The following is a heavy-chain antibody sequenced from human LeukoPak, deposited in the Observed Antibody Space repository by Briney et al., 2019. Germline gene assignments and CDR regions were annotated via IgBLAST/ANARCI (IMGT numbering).Heavy chain of an antibody. CDR2: INPNSGGT. CDR3: ARDWGYRLLGFDAFDI. V-gene: IGHV1-2*02. D-gene: IGHD2-2*01. CDR1: GYTFTGYY. Sequence: ASVKVSCKASGYTFTGYYMHWVRQAPGQGLEWMGWINPNSGGTNYAQKFQGRVTMTRDTSISTAYMELSRLRSDDTAVYYCARDWGYRLLGFDAFDIWGQGTMVTVSS. J-gene: IGHJ3*02.